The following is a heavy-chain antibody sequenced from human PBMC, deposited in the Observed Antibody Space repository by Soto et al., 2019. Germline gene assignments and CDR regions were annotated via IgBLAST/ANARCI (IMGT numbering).Heavy chain of an antibody. J-gene: IGHJ4*02. V-gene: IGHV3-23*01. CDR1: GFTFSDYA. CDR3: TRTLFIAARGVEPFDY. Sequence: VQLLESGGALVQPGGSLRLSCAASGFTFSDYAMTWVRQAQGKGLEWVSHTSGNGGSTYYADSVKGRFTISRDNSRDTMHLQMNSLRAEDTALYYCTRTLFIAARGVEPFDYWGQGAPVTVSS. D-gene: IGHD6-6*01. CDR2: TSGNGGST.